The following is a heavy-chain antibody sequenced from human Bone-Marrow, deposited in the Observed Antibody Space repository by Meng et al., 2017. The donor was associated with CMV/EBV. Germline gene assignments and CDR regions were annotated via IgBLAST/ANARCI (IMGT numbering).Heavy chain of an antibody. J-gene: IGHJ3*02. CDR2: ISSSGSTI. V-gene: IGHV3-11*04. CDR3: AKEGEAYCGGDCYFRAFDI. CDR1: GFTFSDYY. Sequence: GGSLRLSCAASGFTFSDYYMSWIRQAPGKGLEWVSYISSSGSTIYYADSVKGRFTISRDNSKNTLYLQMNSLRAEDTAVYYCAKEGEAYCGGDCYFRAFDIWGQGTMVTVSS. D-gene: IGHD2-21*01.